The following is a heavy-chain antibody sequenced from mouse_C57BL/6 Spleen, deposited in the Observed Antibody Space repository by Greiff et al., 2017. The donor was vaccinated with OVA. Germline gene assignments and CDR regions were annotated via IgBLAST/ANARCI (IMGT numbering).Heavy chain of an antibody. V-gene: IGHV3-6*01. CDR2: ISYDGSN. D-gene: IGHD1-1*01. CDR1: GYSITSGYY. CDR3: AREGYYGSSPYAMDY. Sequence: EVQLQEPGPGLVKPSQSLSLTCSVTGYSITSGYYWNWIRQFPGNKLEWMGYISYDGSNNYNPSLKNRISITRDTSKNQFFLKLNSVTTEDTATYYCAREGYYGSSPYAMDYWGQGTSVTVSS. J-gene: IGHJ4*01.